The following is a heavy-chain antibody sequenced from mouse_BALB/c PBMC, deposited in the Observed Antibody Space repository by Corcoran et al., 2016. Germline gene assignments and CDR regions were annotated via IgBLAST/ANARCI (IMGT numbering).Heavy chain of an antibody. J-gene: IGHJ2*01. Sequence: EVQLQQSGPELVKPGASVKMSCKASGYTFTSYVMHWVKQKPGQGLEWIGYINPYNDGTKYNEKFKGKATLTSDKSSSTAYMELSSLTSEDSAVDYCARRTYDGYYQYYFDYWGQGTTLTVSS. CDR2: INPYNDGT. D-gene: IGHD2-3*01. CDR1: GYTFTSYV. V-gene: IGHV1S136*01. CDR3: ARRTYDGYYQYYFDY.